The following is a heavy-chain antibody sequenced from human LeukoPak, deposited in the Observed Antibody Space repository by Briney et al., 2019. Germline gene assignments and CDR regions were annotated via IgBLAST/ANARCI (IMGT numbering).Heavy chain of an antibody. CDR3: ARGQTGYDSYYYYYMDV. CDR2: INHSGST. D-gene: IGHD5-12*01. V-gene: IGHV4-34*01. CDR1: GGSFSGYY. J-gene: IGHJ6*03. Sequence: SETLSLTCAVYGGSFSGYYWGWIRQPPGKGLEWIGEINHSGSTNYNPSLKSRVTTSVDTSKNQFSLKLSSVTAADTAVYYCARGQTGYDSYYYYYMDVWGKGTTVTVSS.